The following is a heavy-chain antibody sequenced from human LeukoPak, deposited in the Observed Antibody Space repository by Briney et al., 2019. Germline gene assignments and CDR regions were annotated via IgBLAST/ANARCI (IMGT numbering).Heavy chain of an antibody. J-gene: IGHJ4*02. V-gene: IGHV3-23*01. CDR1: GFTFSTHA. Sequence: PGGSLRLSCAASGFTFSTHAMSWVRQAPGKGLEWVSDISASGVSTYYADSVKGRFTVSRDNSKNTLYLQMSSLRADDTAVYYCAKGPRQQLVTRFDNWGQGTLVTVSS. D-gene: IGHD6-13*01. CDR2: ISASGVST. CDR3: AKGPRQQLVTRFDN.